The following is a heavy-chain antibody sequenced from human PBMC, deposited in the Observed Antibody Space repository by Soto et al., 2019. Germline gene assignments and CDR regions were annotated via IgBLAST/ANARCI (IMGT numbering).Heavy chain of an antibody. Sequence: EVQLLESGGGLVQPGGSLRLSCAASGFTFSSYAMSWVRQAPGKGLEWVSAISGSGGSTYYADSVKGRFTISRDNSKNTLYLQMNSLRAEGTAVYYCAKDLDCSSTSCYYYYCYGIDVWGQGTTVPVSS. CDR1: GFTFSSYA. V-gene: IGHV3-23*01. CDR3: AKDLDCSSTSCYYYYCYGIDV. CDR2: ISGSGGST. D-gene: IGHD2-2*01. J-gene: IGHJ6*02.